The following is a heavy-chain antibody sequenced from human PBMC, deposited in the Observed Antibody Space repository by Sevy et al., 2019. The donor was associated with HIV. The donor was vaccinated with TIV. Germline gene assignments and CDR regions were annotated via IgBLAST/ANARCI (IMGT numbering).Heavy chain of an antibody. CDR1: GFTFSSYA. CDR3: AKVVKGGDYYDSSGYYDY. D-gene: IGHD3-22*01. V-gene: IGHV3-23*01. CDR2: ISGSGGST. J-gene: IGHJ4*02. Sequence: GGFLRLSCAASGFTFSSYAMSWVRQAPGKGLEWVSAISGSGGSTYYAASVKGRFTISRDNSKNKLCLQMNSLSAEDTAVYYCAKVVKGGDYYDSSGYYDYWGQGTLVTVSS.